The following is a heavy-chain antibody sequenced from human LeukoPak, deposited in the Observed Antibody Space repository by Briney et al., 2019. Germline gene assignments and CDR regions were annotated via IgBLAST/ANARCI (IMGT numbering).Heavy chain of an antibody. D-gene: IGHD2-21*01. CDR3: AREGDYSPFDC. J-gene: IGHJ4*02. CDR1: GFTFSGYW. CDR2: INSDGSRT. Sequence: GGSLRLSCATSGFTFSGYWMNWVRQAPGKGLVWVSRINSDGSRTTYGDSVKGRFTISRDNAKNTLYLQMNSLRVEDTAVYYCAREGDYSPFDCWGQGTLVTVSS. V-gene: IGHV3-74*01.